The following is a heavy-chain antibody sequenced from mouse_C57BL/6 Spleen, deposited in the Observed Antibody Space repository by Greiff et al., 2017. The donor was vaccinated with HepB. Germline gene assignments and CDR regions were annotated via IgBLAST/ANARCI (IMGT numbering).Heavy chain of an antibody. Sequence: EVHLVESGGGLVKPGGSLKLSCAASGFTFSSYAMSWVRQTPEKRLEWVATISDGGSYTYYPDNVKGRFTISRDNAKNNLYLQMSHLKSEDTAMYYCARDTLLLRSSWFAYWGQGTLVAVSA. V-gene: IGHV5-4*01. D-gene: IGHD1-1*01. CDR1: GFTFSSYA. CDR3: ARDTLLLRSSWFAY. J-gene: IGHJ3*01. CDR2: ISDGGSYT.